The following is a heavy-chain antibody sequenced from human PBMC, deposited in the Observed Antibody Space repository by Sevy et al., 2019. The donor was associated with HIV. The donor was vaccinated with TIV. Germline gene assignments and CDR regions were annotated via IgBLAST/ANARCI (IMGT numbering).Heavy chain of an antibody. J-gene: IGHJ3*02. Sequence: ASVKVSCKASGYTFTSYGISWVRQAPGQGLEWMGWISAYNGNTNYAQKLQGRVTMTTDTSTSTAYMELRSVRSDDTAVYYCAMDSSGVHAFDIWGQGTMVTVSS. D-gene: IGHD6-19*01. CDR2: ISAYNGNT. CDR1: GYTFTSYG. V-gene: IGHV1-18*01. CDR3: AMDSSGVHAFDI.